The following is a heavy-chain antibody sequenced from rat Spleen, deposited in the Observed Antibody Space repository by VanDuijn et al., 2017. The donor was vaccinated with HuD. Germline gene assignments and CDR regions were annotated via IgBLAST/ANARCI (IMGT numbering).Heavy chain of an antibody. CDR1: GFTFSNYG. V-gene: IGHV5-19*01. D-gene: IGHD2-2*01. J-gene: IGHJ1*01. Sequence: EVQLVESGGGLVQPGRSLKLSCAASGFTFSNYGMHWIRQAPTRGLEWVASISPSGVGTSFRDSVKGRFTLSRYNAKSTLYLQMDSLRSEDTATYYCARAGYLRDWYFDFWGPGTMVTVSS. CDR2: ISPSGVGT. CDR3: ARAGYLRDWYFDF.